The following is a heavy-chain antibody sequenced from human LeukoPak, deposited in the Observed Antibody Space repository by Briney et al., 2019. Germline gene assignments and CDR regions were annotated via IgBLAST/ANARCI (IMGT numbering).Heavy chain of an antibody. CDR3: AKSPGSDYSNYGKYGMDV. V-gene: IGHV3-30*18. Sequence: GGSLRLSCAASGFTFTNAWMHWVRQAPGKGLEWVAVISYDGSNKYYADSVKGRFTISRDNSKNTLYLQMNSLRAEDTAVYYCAKSPGSDYSNYGKYGMDVWGQGTTVTVSS. CDR1: GFTFTNAW. J-gene: IGHJ6*02. D-gene: IGHD4-11*01. CDR2: ISYDGSNK.